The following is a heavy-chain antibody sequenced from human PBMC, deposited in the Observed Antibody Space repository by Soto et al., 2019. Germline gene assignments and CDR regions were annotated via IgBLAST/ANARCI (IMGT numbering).Heavy chain of an antibody. V-gene: IGHV3-21*01. D-gene: IGHD3-3*01. Sequence: GGSLRLSCAASGFTFSSYSMNWVRQAPGKGLEWVSSISSSSYIYYADSVKGRFTISRDNAKNSLYLQMNSLRAEDTAVYYCARGRVPGVRITIFGVVSSGMDVWGQGTTVTVSS. CDR1: GFTFSSYS. CDR3: ARGRVPGVRITIFGVVSSGMDV. J-gene: IGHJ6*02. CDR2: ISSSSYI.